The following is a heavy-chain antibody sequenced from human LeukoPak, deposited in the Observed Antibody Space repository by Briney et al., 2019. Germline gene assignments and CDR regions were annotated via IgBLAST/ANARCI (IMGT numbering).Heavy chain of an antibody. J-gene: IGHJ4*02. CDR3: AKVRHIVVVTASYYDY. Sequence: SETLSLTCTVPGGSISSSSYYWGWIRQPPGKGLEWIGSIYYSGSTYYNPSLKSRVTISVDTSKNQFSLKLSSVTAADTAVYYCAKVRHIVVVTASYYDYWGQGTLVTVSS. D-gene: IGHD2-21*02. V-gene: IGHV4-39*01. CDR2: IYYSGST. CDR1: GGSISSSSYY.